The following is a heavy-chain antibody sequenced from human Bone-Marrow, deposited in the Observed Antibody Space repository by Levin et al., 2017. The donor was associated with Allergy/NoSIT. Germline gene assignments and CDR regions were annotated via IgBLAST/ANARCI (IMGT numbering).Heavy chain of an antibody. D-gene: IGHD7-27*01. J-gene: IGHJ4*02. Sequence: GGSLRLSCAASGFTFTAYSMKWVRQAPGRGLEWVSSISSSSSYAYYADSVKGRFTISRDNVKDSVYLQMDSLRAEDTAVYYCGTLGPDYWGPGALVTVS. CDR2: ISSSSSYA. CDR1: GFTFTAYS. CDR3: GTLGPDY. V-gene: IGHV3-21*01.